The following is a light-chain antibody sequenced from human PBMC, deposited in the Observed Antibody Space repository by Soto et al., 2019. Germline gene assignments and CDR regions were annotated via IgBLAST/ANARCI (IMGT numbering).Light chain of an antibody. Sequence: QSVLTQPPSVSGAPGQRVTISCTGSISNIGAGYDVHWYQQLPGTAPKLLIYANNIRPSGVPGRFSGSKSGTSASLAITGLRAEDEADYYCQSYDSSLSGYVFGTGPKVTVL. CDR3: QSYDSSLSGYV. CDR1: ISNIGAGYD. J-gene: IGLJ1*01. CDR2: ANN. V-gene: IGLV1-40*01.